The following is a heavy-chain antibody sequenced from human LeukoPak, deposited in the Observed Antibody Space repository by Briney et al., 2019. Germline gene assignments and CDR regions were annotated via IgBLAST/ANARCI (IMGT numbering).Heavy chain of an antibody. V-gene: IGHV1-18*01. D-gene: IGHD3-22*01. CDR1: GYTFTSYG. Sequence: GASVKVSCKASGYTFTSYGISWVRQAPGQGLEWMGWISAYNGNTNYAQKLQGRVTMTTDTSTSTAYMELRSLRSDDTAVHYCARDQNRYDSSGYYYVDYWGQGTLVTVSS. CDR2: ISAYNGNT. J-gene: IGHJ4*02. CDR3: ARDQNRYDSSGYYYVDY.